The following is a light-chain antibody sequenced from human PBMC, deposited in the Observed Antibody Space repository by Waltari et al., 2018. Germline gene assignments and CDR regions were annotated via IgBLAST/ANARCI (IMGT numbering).Light chain of an antibody. CDR2: HAS. Sequence: EIVLTQSPGTLSLSSGERATLSCRASQSISRSLAWYQQKPGQAPRLLIYHASNRATGVPDSFSGSGSGTDFSLTISRLEPEDFAVYYCQHYESLPVTFGQGTKVEIK. CDR3: QHYESLPVT. J-gene: IGKJ1*01. CDR1: QSISRS. V-gene: IGKV3-20*01.